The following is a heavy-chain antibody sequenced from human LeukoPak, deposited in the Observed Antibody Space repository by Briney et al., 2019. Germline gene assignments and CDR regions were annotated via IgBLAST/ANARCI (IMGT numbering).Heavy chain of an antibody. V-gene: IGHV1-2*02. D-gene: IGHD3-22*01. CDR3: ARDRAYYYDSSGYFDVFDI. Sequence: ASVKVSCKASGYTFTGYYMHWVRQAPGQGLEWMGWINPNSGGTNYAQKFQGRVTMTRDTSISTAYMELSRLRSDDTAVYYCARDRAYYYDSSGYFDVFDIWGQGTMVTVFS. CDR1: GYTFTGYY. J-gene: IGHJ3*02. CDR2: INPNSGGT.